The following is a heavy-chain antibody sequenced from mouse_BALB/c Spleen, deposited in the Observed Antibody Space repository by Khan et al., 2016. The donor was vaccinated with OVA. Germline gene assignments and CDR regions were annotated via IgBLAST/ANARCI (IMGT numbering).Heavy chain of an antibody. D-gene: IGHD2-10*01. V-gene: IGHV1-4*01. CDR3: TSAGPYCGNCGACFAY. J-gene: IGHJ3*01. CDR2: INPSNDYT. Sequence: QVQLQQSGAELARPGASVKMSCKASGYTFTSYTMHWVKQRPGQGLEWIGYINPSNDYTNYNQKFKDKATLTADKSSSTAYMQLSSLTSEDSAVYYCTSAGPYCGNCGACFAYWGQGTLVTVSA. CDR1: GYTFTSYT.